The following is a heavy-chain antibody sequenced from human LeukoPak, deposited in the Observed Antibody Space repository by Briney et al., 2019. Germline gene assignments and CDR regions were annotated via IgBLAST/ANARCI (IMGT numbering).Heavy chain of an antibody. CDR3: ARDLPNYDILTGYYTLGYGMDV. Sequence: GGSLRLSCAASGFTFSSYSMNWVRQAPGKGLEWVSYISSSSSTIYYADSVKGRFTISRDNAKNSLYLPMNSLRAEDTAVYYCARDLPNYDILTGYYTLGYGMDVWGQGTTVTVSS. J-gene: IGHJ6*02. V-gene: IGHV3-48*04. D-gene: IGHD3-9*01. CDR2: ISSSSSTI. CDR1: GFTFSSYS.